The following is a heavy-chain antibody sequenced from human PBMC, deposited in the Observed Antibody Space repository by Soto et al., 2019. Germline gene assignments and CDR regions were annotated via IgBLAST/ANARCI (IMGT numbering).Heavy chain of an antibody. Sequence: EVQLLESGGGLVQPGGSLRLSCAASGFTFSNYAMSWVRQAPGKGLEWVSGISGSGGSTYYVDSVKGRFTISRDIFKNPLYLQMNSLRAEDTAVYYCAKPRRYCSTTSCYLVDSWGQGTLVTVSS. CDR3: AKPRRYCSTTSCYLVDS. D-gene: IGHD2-2*01. J-gene: IGHJ4*02. CDR2: ISGSGGST. CDR1: GFTFSNYA. V-gene: IGHV3-23*01.